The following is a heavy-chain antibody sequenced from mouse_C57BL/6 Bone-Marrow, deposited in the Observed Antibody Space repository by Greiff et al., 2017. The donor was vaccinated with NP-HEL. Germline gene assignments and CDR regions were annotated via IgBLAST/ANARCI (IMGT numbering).Heavy chain of an antibody. V-gene: IGHV1-82*01. CDR2: IYPGDGDT. Sequence: QVQLQQSGPELVKPGASVKISCKASGYAISSSWMNWVKQRPGKGLEWIGRIYPGDGDTNYNGKFKGKATLTADKSSSTAYMQLSSLASEDSAVYFCARGAAQALYYAMDYRGQGPSVTVSS. D-gene: IGHD3-2*02. J-gene: IGHJ4*01. CDR3: ARGAAQALYYAMDY. CDR1: GYAISSSW.